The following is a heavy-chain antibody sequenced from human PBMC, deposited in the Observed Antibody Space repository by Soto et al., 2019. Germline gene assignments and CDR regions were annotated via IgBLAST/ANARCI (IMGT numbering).Heavy chain of an antibody. V-gene: IGHV1-3*01. J-gene: IGHJ5*02. CDR3: AREGSYDYIWGNSRYWFDP. CDR1: GYSFTNYA. Sequence: SLKVSCKVSGYSFTNYAIHWVRQAPGQRLEWMGWINAGNGNTKCSQKFQGRVTITRDTSASTAYMELSSLRFEDTAVYYCAREGSYDYIWGNSRYWFDPSGQGTLDIVSS. CDR2: INAGNGNT. D-gene: IGHD3-16*02.